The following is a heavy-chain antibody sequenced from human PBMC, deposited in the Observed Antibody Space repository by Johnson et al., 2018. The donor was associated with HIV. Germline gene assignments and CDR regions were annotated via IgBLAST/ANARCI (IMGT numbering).Heavy chain of an antibody. CDR3: ARASDAFDI. J-gene: IGHJ3*02. CDR2: IYSGGST. Sequence: VQLVESGGGLVQPGGSLRLSCSASGFTVSSDYMSWVRQAPGKGLECVSVIYSGGSTSYADSVKGRFTISRDNSKNTLYLQMNSLRAEDTAVYYCARASDAFDIWGQGTMVTVSS. CDR1: GFTVSSDY. V-gene: IGHV3-66*01.